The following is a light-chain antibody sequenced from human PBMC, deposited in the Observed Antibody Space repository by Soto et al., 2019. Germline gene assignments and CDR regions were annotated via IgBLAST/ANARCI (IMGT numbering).Light chain of an antibody. V-gene: IGKV4-1*01. CDR1: QSVLYSSNNKNY. J-gene: IGKJ1*01. Sequence: DIVMTQSPDSLAVSLGERATINCKSSQSVLYSSNNKNYLAWYQQKPGQPPKLLIYCASTRESGVPDRFSGSGSLTDFTLTISSLQAEDVAVSYCQQYYSTPLTFGQGTKVEIK. CDR2: CAS. CDR3: QQYYSTPLT.